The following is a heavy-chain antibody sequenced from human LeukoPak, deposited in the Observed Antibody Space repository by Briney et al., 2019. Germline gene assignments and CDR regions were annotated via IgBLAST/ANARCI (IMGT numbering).Heavy chain of an antibody. CDR1: GYTFTGYY. CDR3: ARISRYCSSTSCYGRVQDNWFDP. Sequence: ASVKVSCKSSGYTFTGYYMHWVRQAPGQGLEWMGWINPNSGGSNYAQKFQGRVTMTRDTSISTAYIELSRLRSDDTAVYYCARISRYCSSTSCYGRVQDNWFDPWGQGTLVTVSS. V-gene: IGHV1-2*02. J-gene: IGHJ5*02. D-gene: IGHD2-2*01. CDR2: INPNSGGS.